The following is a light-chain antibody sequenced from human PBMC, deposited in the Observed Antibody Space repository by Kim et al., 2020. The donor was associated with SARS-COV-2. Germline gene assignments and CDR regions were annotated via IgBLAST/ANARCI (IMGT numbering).Light chain of an antibody. V-gene: IGLV1-40*01. Sequence: QSVLTQPPSVSGAPGQRVTISCTGRSSNIGAGYDVHWYQQLPGTAPKLLIYGNINRPSGVPDRFSGSKSGPSASLAITGLQAEDEADYYRQSYDSSLSGSVFGGGTQLTVL. CDR1: SSNIGAGYD. J-gene: IGLJ3*02. CDR2: GNI. CDR3: QSYDSSLSGSV.